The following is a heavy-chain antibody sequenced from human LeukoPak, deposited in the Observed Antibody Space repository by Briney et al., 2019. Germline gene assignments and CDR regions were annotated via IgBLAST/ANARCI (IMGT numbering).Heavy chain of an antibody. V-gene: IGHV3-15*01. J-gene: IGHJ5*02. CDR2: IKSKTDDGTI. D-gene: IGHD2-2*01. Sequence: NPGGSLRLSCAASGFIFSNAWMTWVRQAPGKGLEWVGRIKSKTDDGTIDYAAPVKGRFTISRDDSKDTLYLQMNSLKTEDTALYYCTTDLLGLCSSTGCYDNWLDPWGQGTLVTVSS. CDR3: TTDLLGLCSSTGCYDNWLDP. CDR1: GFIFSNAW.